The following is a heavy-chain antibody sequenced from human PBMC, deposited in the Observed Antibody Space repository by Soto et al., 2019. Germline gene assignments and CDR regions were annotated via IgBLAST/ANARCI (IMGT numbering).Heavy chain of an antibody. J-gene: IGHJ6*03. CDR3: ARGKLMVYADYNYYYMAV. CDR1: GYTFTSYA. D-gene: IGHD2-8*01. Sequence: ASVKVSCKASGYTFTSYAMHWVRQAPGQRLEWMGWINAGNGNTKYSQKFQGRVTITRDTSASTAYMELSSLRSEDTAVYYCARGKLMVYADYNYYYMAVWAKGPTVTVPS. V-gene: IGHV1-3*01. CDR2: INAGNGNT.